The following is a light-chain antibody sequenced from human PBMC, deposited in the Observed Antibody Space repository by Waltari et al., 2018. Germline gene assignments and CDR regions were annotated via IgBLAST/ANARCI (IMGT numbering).Light chain of an antibody. CDR1: SSAIWGYNR. Sequence: QSALTQPASVSGSPGQSIPISCPGSSSAIWGYNRVSWYQQHPGKAPKLMIYEGSKRPSGVSNRFSGSKSGNTASLTISGVQAEDEADYYCCSYASGSTYVFGTGTKVTVL. CDR3: CSYASGSTYV. J-gene: IGLJ1*01. CDR2: EGS. V-gene: IGLV2-23*01.